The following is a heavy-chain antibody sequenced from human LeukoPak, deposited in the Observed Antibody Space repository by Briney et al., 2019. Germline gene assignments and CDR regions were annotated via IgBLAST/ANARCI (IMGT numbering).Heavy chain of an antibody. CDR2: ISSSGSNI. Sequence: GGSLRLSCAASGFTFSSYEMNWVRQAPGEGLEWVSYISSSGSNIYYAVSVKGRFTISRDNAKNSLYLQMNSLRAEDTAVYYCAELGITMIGGVWGKGTTVTISS. CDR3: AELGITMIGGV. J-gene: IGHJ6*04. D-gene: IGHD3-10*02. V-gene: IGHV3-48*03. CDR1: GFTFSSYE.